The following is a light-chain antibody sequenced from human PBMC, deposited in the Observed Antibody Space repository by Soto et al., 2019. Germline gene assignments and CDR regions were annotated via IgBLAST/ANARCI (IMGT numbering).Light chain of an antibody. J-gene: IGLJ1*01. V-gene: IGLV3-21*04. Sequence: SYELTQPPSVSVAPGKTARITCGGNNIGSKCVHWYQQNPGQAPVLFIYYDSDRPSGIPERFSGSNSGNTATLTISRVEAGDEADYYCQLFDSSSDLYVFGTGTKVTVL. CDR2: YDS. CDR3: QLFDSSSDLYV. CDR1: NIGSKC.